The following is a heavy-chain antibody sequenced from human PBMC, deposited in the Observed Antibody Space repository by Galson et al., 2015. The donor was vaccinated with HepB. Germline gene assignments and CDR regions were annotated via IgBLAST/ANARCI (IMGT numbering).Heavy chain of an antibody. CDR1: GFTFSSYS. J-gene: IGHJ4*02. Sequence: SLRLSCAASGFTFSSYSMNWVRQAPGKGLEWVSYISSSSSTIYYADSVKGRFTISRDNAKNSLYLQMNSLRDEDTAVYYCARDRAYSGSYWEFGYWGQGTLVTVSS. CDR3: ARDRAYSGSYWEFGY. V-gene: IGHV3-48*02. CDR2: ISSSSSTI. D-gene: IGHD1-26*01.